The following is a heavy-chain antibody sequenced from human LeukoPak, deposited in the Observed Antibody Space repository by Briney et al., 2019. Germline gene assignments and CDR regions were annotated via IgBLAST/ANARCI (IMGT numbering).Heavy chain of an antibody. V-gene: IGHV1-8*02. D-gene: IGHD1-7*01. CDR2: MNPNSGNT. CDR1: GYTFTSYG. J-gene: IGHJ6*02. CDR3: ARMRATGATDYYYYGMDV. Sequence: ASVKVSCKASGYTFTSYGISWVRQATGQGLEWMGWMNPNSGNTGYAQKFQGRVTMTRNTSISTAYMELSSLRSEDTAVYYCARMRATGATDYYYYGMDVWGQGTTVTVSS.